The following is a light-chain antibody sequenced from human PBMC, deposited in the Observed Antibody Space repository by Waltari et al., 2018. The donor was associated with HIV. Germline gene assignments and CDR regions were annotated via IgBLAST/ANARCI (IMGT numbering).Light chain of an antibody. V-gene: IGLV1-47*01. Sequence: QSVLTQPPSTSGTPGQSVTIPCSGSSSNIGSNFVYWYQQVPGTAPNLLISRNSQRPSGVPDRFSGSKSGTSASLAISGLRAEDEADYYCAVWDDSLNGWVFGGGTKLTVL. CDR2: RNS. J-gene: IGLJ2*01. CDR1: SSNIGSNF. CDR3: AVWDDSLNGWV.